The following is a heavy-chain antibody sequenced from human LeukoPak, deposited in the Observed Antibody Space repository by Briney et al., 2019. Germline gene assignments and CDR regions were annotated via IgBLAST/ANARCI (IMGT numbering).Heavy chain of an antibody. CDR2: INAGNGNT. J-gene: IGHJ3*02. CDR3: ARTDIVVVTATRNHAFDI. V-gene: IGHV1-3*01. CDR1: GYTFTSYA. D-gene: IGHD2-21*02. Sequence: ASVKVSCKASGYTFTSYAMHWVRQAPGQRLEWMGWINAGNGNTNYAQKLQGRVTMTTDTSTSTAYMELRSLRSDDTAVYYCARTDIVVVTATRNHAFDIWGQGTMVTVSS.